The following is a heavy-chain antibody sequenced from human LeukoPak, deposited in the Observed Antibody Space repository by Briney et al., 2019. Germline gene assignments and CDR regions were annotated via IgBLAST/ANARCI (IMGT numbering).Heavy chain of an antibody. J-gene: IGHJ3*02. CDR3: ARGLNYDSSGYYYKGAFDI. V-gene: IGHV4-59*01. CDR1: GGSISSYY. CDR2: XXXSGST. D-gene: IGHD3-22*01. Sequence: SETLSLTCTVSGGSISSYYWSWIRQPPGKGLEWIGXXXXSGSTNYNPSLKSRVTISVDTSKNQFSLKLSSVTAADTAVYYCARGLNYDSSGYYYKGAFDIWGQGTMVTVSS.